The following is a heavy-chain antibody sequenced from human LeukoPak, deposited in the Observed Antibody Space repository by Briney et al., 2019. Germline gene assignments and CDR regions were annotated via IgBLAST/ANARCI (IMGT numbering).Heavy chain of an antibody. V-gene: IGHV4-59*03. D-gene: IGHD5-18*01. CDR1: GGSISSYY. J-gene: IGHJ6*04. CDR3: AGSYSYGYGDYYYGMDV. Sequence: SETLSLTCTVSGGSISSYYWSWIRQPPGKGLEWIGYIYYTGSTNYNPSLKSRVTISVDTSKNQFSLKLSSVTAADTAVYYCAGSYSYGYGDYYYGMDVWGKGTTVTVSS. CDR2: IYYTGST.